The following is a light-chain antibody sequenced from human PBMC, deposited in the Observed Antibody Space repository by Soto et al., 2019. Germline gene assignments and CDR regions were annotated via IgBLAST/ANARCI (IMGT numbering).Light chain of an antibody. CDR2: DAS. CDR1: ENVYNY. CDR3: QQRNGWPRT. J-gene: IGKJ1*01. V-gene: IGKV3-11*01. Sequence: EIVLTQSPATLSLSPGERATLSCRASENVYNYLAWYQQIPGQPPRLLIYDASNRAAGVPARFSGSGSGTDFTLTISSLEPEDFAVYYCQQRNGWPRTFGQGTKVDIK.